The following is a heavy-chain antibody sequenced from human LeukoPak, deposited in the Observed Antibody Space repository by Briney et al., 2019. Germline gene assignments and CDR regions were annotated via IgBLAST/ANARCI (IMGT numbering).Heavy chain of an antibody. Sequence: SETLSLTCTVSGGSISSYYWSWIRQPAGKGLEWIGRIYTSGSTNYNPSLKSRVTMSVDTSKNQFSLKLSSVTAADTAVYYCARGVWSGSSLGLYNWFDPWGQGTLVTVSS. J-gene: IGHJ5*02. V-gene: IGHV4-4*07. CDR3: ARGVWSGSSLGLYNWFDP. CDR2: IYTSGST. CDR1: GGSISSYY. D-gene: IGHD3-3*01.